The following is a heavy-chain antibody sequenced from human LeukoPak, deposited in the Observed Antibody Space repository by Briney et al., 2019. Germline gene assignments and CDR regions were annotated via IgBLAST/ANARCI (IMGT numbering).Heavy chain of an antibody. CDR3: ARHYYDSSAHGDY. Sequence: ASVKVSCKASGYTFTSYGISWVRQAPGQGLEWMGWISAYSGNTNYAQKLQGRVTMTTDTSTSTAYIELRSLRSDDTAVYYCARHYYDSSAHGDYWGQGTLVTVSS. J-gene: IGHJ4*02. CDR1: GYTFTSYG. D-gene: IGHD3-22*01. CDR2: ISAYSGNT. V-gene: IGHV1-18*01.